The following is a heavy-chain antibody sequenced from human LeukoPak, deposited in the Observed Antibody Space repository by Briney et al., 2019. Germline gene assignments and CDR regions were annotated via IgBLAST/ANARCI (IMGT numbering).Heavy chain of an antibody. CDR2: ISGTSNYI. D-gene: IGHD5-12*01. J-gene: IGHJ4*02. CDR1: GFTFSSYN. V-gene: IGHV3-21*04. CDR3: ARDTRGYSGYEWAY. Sequence: SGGSLRLSCAASGFTFSSYNMNWVRQAPGKGLEWVSSISGTSNYIYYADSVKGRFTISRDNAKNSLYLQMNSLRAEDTALYYCARDTRGYSGYEWAYWGQGTLVTVSS.